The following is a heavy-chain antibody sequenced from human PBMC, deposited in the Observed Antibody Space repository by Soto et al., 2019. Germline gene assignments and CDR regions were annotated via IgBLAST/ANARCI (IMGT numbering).Heavy chain of an antibody. Sequence: EVQLVESGGGLVQPGRSLRLSCAASGFTFDDYAMHWFRQAPGKGLEWVSGISWNSGSIGYADSVKGRFTISRDNAKNSLYLQMNSLRAEDTALYYCAKDISGYDLRWFDPWGQGTLVTVSS. CDR2: ISWNSGSI. CDR3: AKDISGYDLRWFDP. V-gene: IGHV3-9*01. CDR1: GFTFDDYA. J-gene: IGHJ5*02. D-gene: IGHD5-12*01.